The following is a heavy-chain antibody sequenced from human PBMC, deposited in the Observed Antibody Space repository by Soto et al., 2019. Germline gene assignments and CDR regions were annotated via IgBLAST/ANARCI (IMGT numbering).Heavy chain of an antibody. V-gene: IGHV4-59*01. D-gene: IGHD2-2*01. J-gene: IGHJ4*02. CDR3: ARYCSSTSCAYFDC. CDR1: GGSISSYY. CDR2: IYYSGST. Sequence: QMQLQETGPGLVKPSETLSLTCTVSGGSISSYYWSWIRQPPGKGLEWIGYIYYSGSTNYNPSLKSRVTISVATSKNRFALRLSSVTAADRAVYYCARYCSSTSCAYFDCWGQGTLVTVSS.